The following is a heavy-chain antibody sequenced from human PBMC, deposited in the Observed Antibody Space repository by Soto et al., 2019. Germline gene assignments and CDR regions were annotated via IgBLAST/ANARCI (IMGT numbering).Heavy chain of an antibody. D-gene: IGHD4-17*01. CDR1: GYTFTSYD. CDR2: MNPNSGNT. CDR3: ARAWGGDYDAFDI. Sequence: ASVKVPCKASGYTFTSYDINWVRQATGQGLEWMGWMNPNSGNTGYAQKFQGRVTMTRNTSISTAYMELSSLSSEDTAVYYCARAWGGDYDAFDIWGQGTMVTVS. J-gene: IGHJ3*02. V-gene: IGHV1-8*01.